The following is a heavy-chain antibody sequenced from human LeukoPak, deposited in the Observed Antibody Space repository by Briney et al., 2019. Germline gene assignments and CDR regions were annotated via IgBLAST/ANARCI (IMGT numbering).Heavy chain of an antibody. J-gene: IGHJ4*02. CDR2: IYYSGRT. CDR3: ARHRPATPFDY. CDR1: GGSISSSSYY. Sequence: SETLSLTCTVSGGSISSSSYYWGWIRQPPGKGLEWIGSIYYSGRTYYNPSLKSRVTISVDTSKNQFSLKLSSVTAADTAVYYCARHRPATPFDYWGQGTLVTVSS. V-gene: IGHV4-39*01.